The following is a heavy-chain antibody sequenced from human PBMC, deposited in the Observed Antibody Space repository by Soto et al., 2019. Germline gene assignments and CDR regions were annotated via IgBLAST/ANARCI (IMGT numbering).Heavy chain of an antibody. CDR1: GGSIRTSY. J-gene: IGHJ5*02. CDR3: ARHPISYSDVLTGQIVYPEFNCIDP. V-gene: IGHV4-59*08. Sequence: QVQLQESGPGLVKPSETLSLTCNVSGGSIRTSYWTWIRQPPGKGLEWIGYIYHTGSTHYNPSLSSRVTMSVDTSKNQFALRLSSVTAADTAVYYCARHPISYSDVLTGQIVYPEFNCIDPWGQGTLVTVSS. CDR2: IYHTGST. D-gene: IGHD3-9*01.